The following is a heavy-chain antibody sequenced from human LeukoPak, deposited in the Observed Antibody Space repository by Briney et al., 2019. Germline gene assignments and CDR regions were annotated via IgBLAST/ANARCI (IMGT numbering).Heavy chain of an antibody. CDR1: GFTFSIYA. CDR3: TRDRPNYYGSDGHYYRRNGDY. CDR2: ISSKGGLT. J-gene: IGHJ4*02. Sequence: GGSLRLSCAASGFTFSIYAMSWVRQAPGKGLEWVSSISSKGGLTFYADSVKGRFTISRDNSESTLYLQMNILRAEDTAIYYCTRDRPNYYGSDGHYYRRNGDYWGQGTLVTVSS. D-gene: IGHD3-22*01. V-gene: IGHV3-23*01.